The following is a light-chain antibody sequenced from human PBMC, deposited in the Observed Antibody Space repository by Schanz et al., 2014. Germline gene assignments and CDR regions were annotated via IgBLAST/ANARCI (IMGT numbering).Light chain of an antibody. J-gene: IGLJ1*01. CDR3: AAWDDSLDAYV. CDR2: SNY. V-gene: IGLV1-44*01. CDR1: SSNIESHY. Sequence: QSVLTQPPSASGTPGQRVTISCSGSSSNIESHYLYWFQQLPGTAPKLLIYSNYQRPSGVPDRFSNSKSGTSASLAISGLQSEDEADYCAAWDDSLDAYVFGSGTKLTVL.